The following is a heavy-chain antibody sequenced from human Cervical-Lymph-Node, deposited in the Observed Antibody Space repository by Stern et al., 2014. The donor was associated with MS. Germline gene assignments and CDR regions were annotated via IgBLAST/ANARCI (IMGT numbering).Heavy chain of an antibody. Sequence: AQLVESGVEIKKPGASVKVSCKASGYTFTRYDIAWVRQAPGQGLEWMGWISVYNGNTKYAQKVQGRVTMTRETSTNTAYMELRSLISDDTAVYYCARWAYNWDFDYWGQGTLVTVSS. CDR2: ISVYNGNT. J-gene: IGHJ4*02. V-gene: IGHV1-18*01. CDR3: ARWAYNWDFDY. CDR1: GYTFTRYD. D-gene: IGHD1-20*01.